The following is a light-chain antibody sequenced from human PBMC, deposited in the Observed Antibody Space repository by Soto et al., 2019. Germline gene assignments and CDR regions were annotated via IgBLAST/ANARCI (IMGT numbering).Light chain of an antibody. CDR1: QSVSTR. CDR3: QQYENYWT. J-gene: IGKJ1*01. V-gene: IGKV1-5*02. CDR2: DAS. Sequence: DIQMTQSPSSLSAFVGDRVTLICRASQSVSTRLAWYQQKPGKAPKVLIFDASNLESGVPSRFSGSGSGTEFTLTISSLQPEDFGIYYCQQYENYWTFGQGTKVDIK.